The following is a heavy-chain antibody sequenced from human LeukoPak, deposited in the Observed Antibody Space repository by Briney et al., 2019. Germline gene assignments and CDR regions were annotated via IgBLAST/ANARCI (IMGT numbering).Heavy chain of an antibody. V-gene: IGHV4-39*01. CDR3: ARVDYYYYYMDV. Sequence: SETLSLTCTVSGGSISSGSYYWGWVRQPPGKGLEWIGSVYYSGSTDYNPSLKSRVTISVDTSKNQFSLKVSPVTAADTAVYYCARVDYYYYYMDVWGKGTTVTVSS. J-gene: IGHJ6*03. CDR2: VYYSGST. CDR1: GGSISSGSYY.